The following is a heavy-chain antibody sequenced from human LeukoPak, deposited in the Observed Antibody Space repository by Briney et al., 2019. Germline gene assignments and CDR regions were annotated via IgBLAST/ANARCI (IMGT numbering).Heavy chain of an antibody. CDR3: ARDYGMDV. V-gene: IGHV4-59*01. CDR1: GGSISSYY. CDR2: IYYSGST. Sequence: SETLSLTCTVSGGSISSYYWSWIRQPPGKGLEWIGYIYYSGSTNYNPSLKSRVTISVDTSKNQFSLKLSSVTAADTAVYYCARDYGMDVWGQGTTVTVSS. J-gene: IGHJ6*02.